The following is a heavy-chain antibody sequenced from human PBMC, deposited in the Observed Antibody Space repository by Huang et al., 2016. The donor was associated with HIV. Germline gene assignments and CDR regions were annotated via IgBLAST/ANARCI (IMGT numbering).Heavy chain of an antibody. Sequence: EVQLVESGGGLVQPGGSLKLSCAASGFTFSGSAMHWVRQASGRGWQGVGRIRMKINGYATVYSASGKGRFTSSRDDSKNTAYLQMNSLKTEDTAVYYCSRHPFDYYDSTDTGALDIWGQGTMVTVSS. V-gene: IGHV3-73*02. D-gene: IGHD3-22*01. CDR2: IRMKINGYAT. CDR1: GFTFSGSA. J-gene: IGHJ3*02. CDR3: SRHPFDYYDSTDTGALDI.